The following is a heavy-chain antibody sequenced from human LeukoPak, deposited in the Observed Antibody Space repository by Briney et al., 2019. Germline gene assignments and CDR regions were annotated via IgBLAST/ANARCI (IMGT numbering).Heavy chain of an antibody. CDR2: IYYSGST. J-gene: IGHJ4*02. D-gene: IGHD4-17*01. CDR3: ARGPYGDYWDY. CDR1: GVSISSYY. V-gene: IGHV4-59*01. Sequence: SETLSLTCTVSGVSISSYYWSWIRQPPGKGLEWIGYIYYSGSTNYNPALKSRLTISVDTSKNQFSLKLSSVTAADTAVYYCARGPYGDYWDYWGQGTLVTVPS.